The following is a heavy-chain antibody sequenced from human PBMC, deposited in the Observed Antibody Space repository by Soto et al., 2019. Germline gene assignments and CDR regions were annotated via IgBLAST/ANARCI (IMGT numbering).Heavy chain of an antibody. V-gene: IGHV3-23*01. CDR2: ISGSGGST. J-gene: IGHJ6*02. CDR3: EKDGLRGLGELIYKGGMEV. Sequence: GGSLRLSCAASGFTFSSYAMSWVRQAPGKGLEWVSAISGSGGSTYYADSVKGRFTISRDNSKNTLYLQMNSLRAEDTAVYYCEKDGLRGLGELIYKGGMEVWGQGTTVTVS. D-gene: IGHD3-10*01. CDR1: GFTFSSYA.